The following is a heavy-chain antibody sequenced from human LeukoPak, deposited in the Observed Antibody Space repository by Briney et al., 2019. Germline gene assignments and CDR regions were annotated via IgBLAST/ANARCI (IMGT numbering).Heavy chain of an antibody. CDR3: AKTWWRDGYSLDY. CDR1: GFTFSSYA. D-gene: IGHD5-24*01. CDR2: ISGRDGST. V-gene: IGHV3-23*01. Sequence: GGSLRLSCASSGFTFSSYAMSWVRQAPGKGLEWVSGISGRDGSTYYADSVKGRFTISRGNSKNTLYLQMNGLKAEDTAVYYCAKTWWRDGYSLDYWGQGTLVTVSS. J-gene: IGHJ4*02.